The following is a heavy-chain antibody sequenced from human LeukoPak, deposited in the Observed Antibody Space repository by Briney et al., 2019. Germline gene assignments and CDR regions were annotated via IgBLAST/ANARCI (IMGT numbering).Heavy chain of an antibody. V-gene: IGHV3-23*01. Sequence: GGSLRLSCAASGFTFSTYAMTWVRQAPGKGLEWVSGISTSGDRTYYADSVKGRFTMSRDNSKSTLYLQMNRLRAEDTAVYYCANGNSNSPKDYWGQGTLVTVAS. CDR1: GFTFSTYA. D-gene: IGHD2-2*01. CDR2: ISTSGDRT. CDR3: ANGNSNSPKDY. J-gene: IGHJ4*02.